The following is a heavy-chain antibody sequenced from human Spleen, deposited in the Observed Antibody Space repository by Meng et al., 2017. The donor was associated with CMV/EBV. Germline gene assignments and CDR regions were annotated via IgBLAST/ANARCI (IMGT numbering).Heavy chain of an antibody. J-gene: IGHJ6*02. CDR3: ARAGGVIVPYYYGMDV. D-gene: IGHD2/OR15-2a*01. CDR1: GYSFTRYY. V-gene: IGHV1-46*01. CDR2: INPGAGNS. Sequence: ASVKVSCKASGYSFTRYYVHWLRQVPGQGPEWMGIINPGAGNSTYAQKFQGRVTMTRDTSTSTVYMELRSLRSDDTAVYYCARAGGVIVPYYYGMDVWGQGTTVTVSS.